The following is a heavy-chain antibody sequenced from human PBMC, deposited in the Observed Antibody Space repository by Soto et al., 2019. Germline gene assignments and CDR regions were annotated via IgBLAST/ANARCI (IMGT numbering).Heavy chain of an antibody. CDR3: ARSKKPGAYDYVWGRPLDY. Sequence: PSETLSLTCAVSGGSISSSNWWSWVRQPPGKGLEWIGEIYHSGSTNYNPSLKSRVTISVDKSKNQFSLKLSSVTAADTAVYYCARSKKPGAYDYVWGRPLDYWGQGTLVTVSS. J-gene: IGHJ4*02. D-gene: IGHD3-16*01. CDR1: GGSISSSNW. CDR2: IYHSGST. V-gene: IGHV4-4*02.